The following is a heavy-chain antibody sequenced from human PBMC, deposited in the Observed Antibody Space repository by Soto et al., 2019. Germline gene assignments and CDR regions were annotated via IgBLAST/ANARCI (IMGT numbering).Heavy chain of an antibody. CDR3: GKRSIAGAGVPHHFDY. D-gene: IGHD6-13*01. Sequence: PSETLSLTCIVSGGSMSSYYWSWIRQPPGKGLEWIGYIYYSGSTNYNPSLKSRVTISVDTSKNQFSLKLSSVTAADTAVYYCGKRSIAGAGVPHHFDYWGQGTLVTVSS. CDR2: IYYSGST. V-gene: IGHV4-59*08. J-gene: IGHJ4*02. CDR1: GGSMSSYY.